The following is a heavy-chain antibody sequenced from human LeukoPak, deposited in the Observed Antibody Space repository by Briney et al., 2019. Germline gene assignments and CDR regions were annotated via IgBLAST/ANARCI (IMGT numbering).Heavy chain of an antibody. V-gene: IGHV4-59*01. Sequence: PSETLSLTCTVSGGSIGSYYWSWIRQPPGKGLEWVGYIYYSGSTNYNPSLKSRVTISVDTSKNQFSLKLSSVTSADTAVYYCARYYYDNSGSIYAFDIWGQGTMVTVSS. CDR2: IYYSGST. CDR1: GGSIGSYY. D-gene: IGHD3-22*01. CDR3: ARYYYDNSGSIYAFDI. J-gene: IGHJ3*02.